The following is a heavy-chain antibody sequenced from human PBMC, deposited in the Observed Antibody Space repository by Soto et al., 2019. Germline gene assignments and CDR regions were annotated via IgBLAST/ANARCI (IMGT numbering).Heavy chain of an antibody. CDR1: GYTFTNYG. J-gene: IGHJ3*01. CDR2: ISAYNGNT. Sequence: ASVKVSCKASGYTFTNYGISWVRQAPGQGLEWMGWISAYNGNTNYAQKLQGRVTMTTDTSTSTAYMELRSLRSDDTAVYYCASVFEVEWLPKGDYFDFWGQGTRVTVSS. V-gene: IGHV1-18*01. CDR3: ASVFEVEWLPKGDYFDF. D-gene: IGHD3-3*01.